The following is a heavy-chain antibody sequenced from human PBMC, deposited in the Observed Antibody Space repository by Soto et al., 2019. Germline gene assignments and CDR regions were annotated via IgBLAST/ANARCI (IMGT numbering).Heavy chain of an antibody. CDR2: INSAGSST. CDR1: GFTVSSYW. CDR3: VRTSMFVSAANREDW. Sequence: EVQLVESGGGLVQPGGSLRLSCAASGFTVSSYWMPWVRQAPGKGLVWVSRINSAGSSTSYADAEKSRFTISRDNARNTLYLKMSSLRAEDTGVYYCVRTSMFVSAANREDWWGQVSLVTVSS. D-gene: IGHD2-2*01. V-gene: IGHV3-74*01. J-gene: IGHJ4*02.